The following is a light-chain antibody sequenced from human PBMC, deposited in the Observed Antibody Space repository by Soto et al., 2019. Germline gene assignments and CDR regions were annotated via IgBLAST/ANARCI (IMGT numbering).Light chain of an antibody. CDR1: SSDVGGYNY. CDR3: SSYAGSHNFGV. V-gene: IGLV2-8*01. Sequence: QSVLTQPPSASGSPGQSVTISCTGTSSDVGGYNYVSWYQQHPGKAPKLMIYEVNKRPSGVPDRFSGSKSGNTASLTVSGLQAEDEAYYYCSSYAGSHNFGVFGTGTKVTVL. J-gene: IGLJ1*01. CDR2: EVN.